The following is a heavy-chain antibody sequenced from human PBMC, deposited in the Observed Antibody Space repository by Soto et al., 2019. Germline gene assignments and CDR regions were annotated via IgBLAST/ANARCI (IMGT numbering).Heavy chain of an antibody. CDR3: VRKVASGLVCHTKPYYYYGMDV. V-gene: IGHV3-35*01. D-gene: IGHD2-8*01. Sequence: SGGSLRLSCAASGFTFSNSDMNWVHQAPGKGLEWVSGVSWNGSRTHYADSVKGRFIISRDNSRNTLYLQTNSLKAEDTAVYYCVRKVASGLVCHTKPYYYYGMDVWGQGTTVTVSS. CDR1: GFTFSNSD. CDR2: VSWNGSRT. J-gene: IGHJ6*02.